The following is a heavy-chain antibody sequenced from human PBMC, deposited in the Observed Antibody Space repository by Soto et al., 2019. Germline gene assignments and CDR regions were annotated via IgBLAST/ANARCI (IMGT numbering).Heavy chain of an antibody. CDR1: GFSLSTSGVG. V-gene: IGHV2-5*02. D-gene: IGHD2-15*01. CDR2: IYWDDDK. CDR3: AYLPCSGGSCYWFSFSGMDV. J-gene: IGHJ6*02. Sequence: QITLKESGPPLVKPTQTLTLTCTFSGFSLSTSGVGVAWIRQPPGKALEGLALIYWDDDKRYRPSLESRLTITNDTSNNQVVLTMTNMDSVDTATYYCAYLPCSGGSCYWFSFSGMDVWGQGTTVTVSS.